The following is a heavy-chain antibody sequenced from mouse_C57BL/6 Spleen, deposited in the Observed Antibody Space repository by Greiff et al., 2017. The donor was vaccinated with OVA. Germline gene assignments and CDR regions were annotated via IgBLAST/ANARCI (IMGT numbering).Heavy chain of an antibody. D-gene: IGHD1-1*01. Sequence: EVQLVESGGGLVQPKGSLKLLCAASGFSFNTYAMNWVRQAPGKGLEWVARIRSKSNNYATYYADSVKDRFTISRDDSESMLYLQMNNLKTEDTAMYYCVRSYYGSTYFDYWGQGTTLTVSS. CDR2: IRSKSNNYAT. V-gene: IGHV10-1*01. CDR1: GFSFNTYA. CDR3: VRSYYGSTYFDY. J-gene: IGHJ2*01.